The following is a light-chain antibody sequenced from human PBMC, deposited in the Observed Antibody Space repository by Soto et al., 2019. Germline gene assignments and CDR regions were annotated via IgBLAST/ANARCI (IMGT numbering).Light chain of an antibody. J-gene: IGKJ1*01. V-gene: IGKV3-20*01. CDR3: KQYGSSPWT. CDR1: QSVSSNY. Sequence: EIVLTQSPGTLSLSPGERATLSCRASQSVSSNYLAWYQQKPGQAPRPLIYGASSRATGIPDRFSGSGAGTDFTLTIIRLESEDFAVDYCKQYGSSPWTFGQGTKVEIK. CDR2: GAS.